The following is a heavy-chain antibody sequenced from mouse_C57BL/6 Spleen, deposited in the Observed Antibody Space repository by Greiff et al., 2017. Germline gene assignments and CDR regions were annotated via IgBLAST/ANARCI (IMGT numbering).Heavy chain of an antibody. D-gene: IGHD1-1*01. J-gene: IGHJ2*01. V-gene: IGHV1-72*01. CDR2: IDPISGGT. Sequence: QVQLQQPGAELVKPGASVKLSCKASGYTFTSYWMHWVKQRPGRGLEWIGRIDPISGGTKYNEKFKSKATQTVAKPSSTAYMQLSSLTSEDSAVYYCAGERVERHYYGSSPTGYWGQGTTLTVSS. CDR1: GYTFTSYW. CDR3: AGERVERHYYGSSPTGY.